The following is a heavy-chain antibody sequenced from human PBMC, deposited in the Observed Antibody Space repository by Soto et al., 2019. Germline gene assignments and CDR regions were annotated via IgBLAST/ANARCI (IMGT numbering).Heavy chain of an antibody. D-gene: IGHD2-2*01. CDR3: ARDRRYCSSTSCYSPPYY. J-gene: IGHJ4*02. V-gene: IGHV3-33*01. Sequence: GGSLRLSCAASGFTFSSYGMHWVRQAPSKGLEWVAVIWYDGSNKYYADSVKGRFTISRDNSKNTLYLQMNSLRAEDTAVYYCARDRRYCSSTSCYSPPYYWGQGTLVTVSS. CDR2: IWYDGSNK. CDR1: GFTFSSYG.